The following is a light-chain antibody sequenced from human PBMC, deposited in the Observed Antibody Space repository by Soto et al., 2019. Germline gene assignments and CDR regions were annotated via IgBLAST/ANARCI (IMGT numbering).Light chain of an antibody. J-gene: IGKJ1*01. CDR2: DAS. Sequence: DIQLTPSPSTQAAAVGARGTPTCRAAQSLNSRLAWYQHRSGKAPRLLIYDASTLESGVPSRFSGSGSGTGFTLTINNLQPDDLATYICQQYKSYSTFGRGTKGDIK. CDR3: QQYKSYST. CDR1: QSLNSR. V-gene: IGKV1-5*01.